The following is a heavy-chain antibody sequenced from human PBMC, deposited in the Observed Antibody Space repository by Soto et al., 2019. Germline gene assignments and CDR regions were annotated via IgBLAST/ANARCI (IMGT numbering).Heavy chain of an antibody. CDR1: GYTFTTYS. J-gene: IGHJ4*02. Sequence: QVQLLQSGAEVKKPGASVKVSCKASGYTFTTYSMHWVRQAPGQRLEWMGWINAENGNTKYSQKFQGRVTITRDTSASTAYMDLSSLRSEDTAVYYCARDIFGLLTIGVSDFWGQGTLVTVSS. V-gene: IGHV1-3*01. D-gene: IGHD3-10*02. CDR3: ARDIFGLLTIGVSDF. CDR2: INAENGNT.